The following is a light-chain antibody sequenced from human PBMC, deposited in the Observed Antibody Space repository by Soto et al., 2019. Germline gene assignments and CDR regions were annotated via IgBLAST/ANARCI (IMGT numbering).Light chain of an antibody. V-gene: IGLV1-47*01. Sequence: QAVVTQPPSASGTPGQRVTISCSGSSSNIGSNYVYWYQQLPGTPPKLLIYRNNQRPSGVPDRFSGSKSGTSASLAISGLRSEDEANYYCAAWDDSLSGVVFGGGTKLPVL. CDR1: SSNIGSNY. CDR3: AAWDDSLSGVV. CDR2: RNN. J-gene: IGLJ3*02.